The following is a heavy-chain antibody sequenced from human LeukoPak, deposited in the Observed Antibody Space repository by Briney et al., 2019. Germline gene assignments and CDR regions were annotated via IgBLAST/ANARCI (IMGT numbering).Heavy chain of an antibody. Sequence: ASVKVSCKASGYTFISYYMHWVRQAPGQGLEWMGIINPSGGSTSYAQKFQGRVTMTRDTSTSTVYMELSSLRSEDTAVYYCARQLERGPFDYWGQGTLVTVSS. J-gene: IGHJ4*02. D-gene: IGHD1-1*01. CDR2: INPSGGST. CDR3: ARQLERGPFDY. V-gene: IGHV1-46*01. CDR1: GYTFISYY.